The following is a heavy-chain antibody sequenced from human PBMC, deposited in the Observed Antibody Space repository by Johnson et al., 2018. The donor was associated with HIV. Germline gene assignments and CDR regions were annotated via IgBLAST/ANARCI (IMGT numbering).Heavy chain of an antibody. CDR3: ARVREWEGGEVGDAFDI. J-gene: IGHJ3*02. V-gene: IGHV3-64*01. CDR2: LSSNGGST. Sequence: MMLVESGGDLVQPGGSLRLSCAASGFTFSNYAMHWVRQAPGKGLEYVSALSSNGGSTYYANSVKDMQTRRFTISRDNSKNTLYLQMNSLRAEDTAVYYCARVREWEGGEVGDAFDIGGQGTMVTVSS. D-gene: IGHD1-26*01. CDR1: GFTFSNYA.